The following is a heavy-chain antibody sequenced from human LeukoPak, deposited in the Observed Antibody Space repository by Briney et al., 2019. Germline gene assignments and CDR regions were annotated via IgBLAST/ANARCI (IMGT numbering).Heavy chain of an antibody. CDR2: IYTSGST. J-gene: IGHJ3*02. Sequence: PSETLSLTCTVSGDSISSGDYYWSWIRQPAGKGLEWIGRIYTSGSTNYNPSLKSRVTISVDTSKNQFSLKLSSVTAADTAVYYCARGPYYFDSSGAFDIWGQGTMVTVSS. CDR3: ARGPYYFDSSGAFDI. CDR1: GDSISSGDYY. V-gene: IGHV4-61*02. D-gene: IGHD3-22*01.